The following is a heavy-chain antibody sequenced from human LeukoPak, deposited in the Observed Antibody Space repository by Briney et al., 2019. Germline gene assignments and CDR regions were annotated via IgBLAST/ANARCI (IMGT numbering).Heavy chain of an antibody. Sequence: SETLSLTCTVSGGSISSYYWSWIRQPPGKGLEWIGYIYYSGSTNYNPSLKSRVTISVDTSKNQFSLKLSSVTAADAAVYYCAREDEYSSSLDYWGQGTLVTVSS. CDR3: AREDEYSSSLDY. CDR2: IYYSGST. D-gene: IGHD6-6*01. V-gene: IGHV4-59*01. CDR1: GGSISSYY. J-gene: IGHJ4*02.